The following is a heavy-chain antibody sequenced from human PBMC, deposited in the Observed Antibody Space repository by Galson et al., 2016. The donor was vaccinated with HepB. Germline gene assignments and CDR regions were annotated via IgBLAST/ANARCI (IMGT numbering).Heavy chain of an antibody. CDR3: ARDLELRGLQGRYYYGMDG. CDR1: GYTFTRYY. V-gene: IGHV1-46*01. D-gene: IGHD5-24*01. Sequence: SVKVSCKASGYTFTRYYMHWVRQAPGQGLEWMGIINPSGGGTSYAQKFQGRVTMTRDTSTTTVYMELSSLRSEDTAVYYCARDLELRGLQGRYYYGMDGWGQGTTVTVSS. J-gene: IGHJ6*01. CDR2: INPSGGGT.